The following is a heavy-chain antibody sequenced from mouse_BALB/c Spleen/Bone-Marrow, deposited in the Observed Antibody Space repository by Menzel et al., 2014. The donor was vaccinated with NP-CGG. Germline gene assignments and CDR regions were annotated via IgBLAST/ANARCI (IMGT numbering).Heavy chain of an antibody. CDR3: ARRADGSGYVDAMDY. D-gene: IGHD3-2*01. Sequence: QVQLQQSGAELVRPGVSVKISCKGSGYTFTDYAMHWVKQSHAKSLEWIGVISTYYGDASYNQKFKGKATMTVDKSSSTAYMELARLTSEDSAIYYCARRADGSGYVDAMDYWGQGTSVTVSS. V-gene: IGHV1S137*01. CDR2: ISTYYGDA. J-gene: IGHJ4*01. CDR1: GYTFTDYA.